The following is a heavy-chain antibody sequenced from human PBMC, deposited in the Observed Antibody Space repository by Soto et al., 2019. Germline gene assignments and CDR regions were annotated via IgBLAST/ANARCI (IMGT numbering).Heavy chain of an antibody. D-gene: IGHD2-15*01. Sequence: GASAKVSCTDSGYTFTSYGISWVRQAPGHGLEGMGWISAYNGNTNNAQKPQGRVTMTTDTTTSTAYMELRSLRSDDTAVNYCAREGCSGGSCCLRDAFVNWGHGTMVTVSS. J-gene: IGHJ3*02. CDR1: GYTFTSYG. CDR2: ISAYNGNT. CDR3: AREGCSGGSCCLRDAFVN. V-gene: IGHV1-18*01.